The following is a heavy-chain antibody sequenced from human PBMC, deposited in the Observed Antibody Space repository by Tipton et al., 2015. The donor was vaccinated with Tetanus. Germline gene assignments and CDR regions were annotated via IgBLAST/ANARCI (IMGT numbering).Heavy chain of an antibody. V-gene: IGHV3-23*01. CDR2: ISGSGGST. J-gene: IGHJ4*02. D-gene: IGHD3-10*01. Sequence: SLRLSCAASGFTFGSNPMTWVRQAPGKGLEWVSSISGSGGSTYYADSVKGRFTISRDNAKNSLDLQMNSLRAEDTAVYYCAREVMIRGVIISRDLGYWGQGTLVTVSS. CDR1: GFTFGSNP. CDR3: AREVMIRGVIISRDLGY.